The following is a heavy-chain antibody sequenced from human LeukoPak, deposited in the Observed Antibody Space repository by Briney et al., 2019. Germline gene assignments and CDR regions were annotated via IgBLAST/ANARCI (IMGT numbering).Heavy chain of an antibody. CDR1: GFTFSSYS. D-gene: IGHD6-19*01. V-gene: IGHV3-48*01. CDR2: ISSSSSTI. J-gene: IGHJ3*02. Sequence: GGSLRLSCAASGFTFSSYSMSWVRQAPGKGLEWVSYISSSSSTIYYADSVKGRFTISRDNAKNSLYLQMNSLRAEDTAVYYCAREGQWLDDAFDIWGQGTMVTVSS. CDR3: AREGQWLDDAFDI.